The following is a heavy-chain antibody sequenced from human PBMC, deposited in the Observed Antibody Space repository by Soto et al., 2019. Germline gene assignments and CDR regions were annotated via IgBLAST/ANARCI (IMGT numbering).Heavy chain of an antibody. D-gene: IGHD3-10*01. Sequence: PSQTLSLTCAISGDSVSTNSAAWNWIRQSPSRGLEWLGRTYYRSKWYNDYAVSVKSRITINPDTSKNQFSLQLNSVTPEGTAVYYCARGLSVWLRGNWFDPWGQGTLVTVSS. CDR2: TYYRSKWYN. V-gene: IGHV6-1*01. CDR1: GDSVSTNSAA. CDR3: ARGLSVWLRGNWFDP. J-gene: IGHJ5*02.